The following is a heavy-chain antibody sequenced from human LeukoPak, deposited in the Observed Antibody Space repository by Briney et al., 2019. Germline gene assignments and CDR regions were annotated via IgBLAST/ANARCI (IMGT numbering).Heavy chain of an antibody. V-gene: IGHV3-21*01. CDR3: VFWERRHGYGDPIDY. Sequence: GGSLRLSCAASGFTFSSYSMNWVRQAPGKGLEWVSSISSSSSYIYYADSVKGRFTISRDNAKSSLYLQMNSLRAEDTAVYYCVFWERRHGYGDPIDYWGQGTLVTVSS. CDR1: GFTFSSYS. D-gene: IGHD4-17*01. CDR2: ISSSSSYI. J-gene: IGHJ4*02.